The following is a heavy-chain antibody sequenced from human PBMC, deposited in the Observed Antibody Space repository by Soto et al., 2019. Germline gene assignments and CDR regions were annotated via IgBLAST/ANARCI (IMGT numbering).Heavy chain of an antibody. CDR3: VRDTSWSRPY. Sequence: SETLSLTCTVSCVSIISGGHYWSWIRQTPGKGLEWVGYIQVSGDTFYNPSLEGRVSMSVDTSNNQFSLDLTSVTAADTAVYYCVRDTSWSRPYWGQGTLVTAPQ. CDR2: IQVSGDT. J-gene: IGHJ4*02. D-gene: IGHD2-15*01. V-gene: IGHV4-30-4*01. CDR1: CVSIISGGHY.